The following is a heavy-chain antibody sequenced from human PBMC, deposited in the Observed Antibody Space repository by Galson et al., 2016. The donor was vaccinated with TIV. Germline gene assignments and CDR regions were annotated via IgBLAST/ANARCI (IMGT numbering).Heavy chain of an antibody. CDR1: GFTFSSYT. V-gene: IGHV3-21*01. CDR3: ARVRDGYNYYFDS. CDR2: FSSTGAYI. Sequence: SLRLSCAASGFTFSSYTMNWLRQVPGKGLEWVSSFSSTGAYIYYADSVKGRFTISRDNAENSLYLQMNSLRAEDTAVYYCARVRDGYNYYFDSWGQETRVTVSS. J-gene: IGHJ4*02. D-gene: IGHD5-24*01.